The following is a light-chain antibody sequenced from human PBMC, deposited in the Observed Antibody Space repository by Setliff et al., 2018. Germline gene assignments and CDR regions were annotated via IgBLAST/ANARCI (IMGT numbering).Light chain of an antibody. CDR2: SNN. Sequence: QSALAQPPSVSGAPGQRVAISCTGSSSNLGAGFTVHWYQVLPGTAPKLLIYSNNFRPSGVPDRFSGSKSGTSASLAITGLQSEDEADYYCQSYGGGLNGYVFGTGTKVTVL. CDR1: SSNLGAGFT. J-gene: IGLJ1*01. V-gene: IGLV1-40*01. CDR3: QSYGGGLNGYV.